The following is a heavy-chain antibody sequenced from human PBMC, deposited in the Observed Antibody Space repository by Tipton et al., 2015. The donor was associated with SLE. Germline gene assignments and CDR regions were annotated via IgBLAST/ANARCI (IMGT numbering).Heavy chain of an antibody. CDR2: IYYSGST. CDR3: ARVRLTGDSLGFDY. D-gene: IGHD7-27*01. J-gene: IGHJ4*02. V-gene: IGHV4-59*01. CDR1: GASISSYY. Sequence: TLSLTCAVSGASISSYYWSWIRQPPGKGLEWIGYIYYSGSTNYNPSLMSRVTISLDTSKNQFSLKLSSVTAADTAVYYCARVRLTGDSLGFDYWGQGTLVTVSS.